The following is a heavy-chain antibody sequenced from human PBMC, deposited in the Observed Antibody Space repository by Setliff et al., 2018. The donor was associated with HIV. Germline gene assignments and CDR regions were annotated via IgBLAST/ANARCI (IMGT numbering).Heavy chain of an antibody. CDR3: ARGDGYRGNDAYYDSGMDV. CDR2: IYSTGST. J-gene: IGHJ6*02. CDR1: GASITSHY. D-gene: IGHD5-12*01. Sequence: SETLSLTCTVSGASITSHYWSWIRQSPGRELEWIGYIYSTGSTNYKPSLKSRVTISLDTSKNQFSLNLRSVTAADTAVYYCARGDGYRGNDAYYDSGMDVWGQGITVTVSS. V-gene: IGHV4-59*11.